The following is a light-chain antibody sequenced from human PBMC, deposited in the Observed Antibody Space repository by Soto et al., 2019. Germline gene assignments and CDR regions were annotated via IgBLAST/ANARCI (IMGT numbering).Light chain of an antibody. V-gene: IGKV1-5*01. J-gene: IGKJ1*01. CDR1: QNVNRY. Sequence: IQLPQSPSSLSASVGDRVTITCRTSQNVNRYLNWYQEQPGKAPKLLIYDGYSLESGVQSRFSGSRSGTEFTLTIRSLQPDDLATYYCKHYDTYSQTFGQGTKVDIK. CDR2: DGY. CDR3: KHYDTYSQT.